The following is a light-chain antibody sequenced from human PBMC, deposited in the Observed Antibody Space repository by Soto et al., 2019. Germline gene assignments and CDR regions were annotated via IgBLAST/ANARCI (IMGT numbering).Light chain of an antibody. CDR3: QHYNNWIGT. CDR2: GAS. Sequence: RATLSCRANQAISSNLAWYQQKPGQAPRLLIYGASTRATDIPDRFSGSGSGTEFTLTISSLQSEDFAVYYCQHYNNWIGTFGGGTKVDIK. J-gene: IGKJ4*01. V-gene: IGKV3-15*01. CDR1: QAISSN.